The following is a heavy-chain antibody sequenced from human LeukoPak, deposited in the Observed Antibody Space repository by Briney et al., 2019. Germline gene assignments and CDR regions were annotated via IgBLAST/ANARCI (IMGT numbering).Heavy chain of an antibody. D-gene: IGHD3-3*01. Sequence: PGGSLRLSCVVSGFTFNKCWMNWVRQAPGKGLEWVSAISGSGGSTYYADSVKGRFTISRDNSKNTLYLQMNSLRAEDTAVYYCAKPPLEWLLGDHYFDYWGQGTLVTVSS. CDR2: ISGSGGST. J-gene: IGHJ4*02. CDR3: AKPPLEWLLGDHYFDY. CDR1: GFTFNKCW. V-gene: IGHV3-23*01.